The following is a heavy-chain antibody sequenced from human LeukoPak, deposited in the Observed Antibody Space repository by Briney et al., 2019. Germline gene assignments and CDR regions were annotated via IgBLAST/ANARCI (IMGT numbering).Heavy chain of an antibody. D-gene: IGHD1-26*01. CDR1: GYTFTSYG. CDR3: ARGASRGSQYD. CDR2: ISAYNGNT. Sequence: ASVKVSCKASGYTFTSYGISWVRQAPGQGREWMGWISAYNGNTNYAQKLQGRVAMTTNTSTRTAYMELRSLRSDDTAVYYCARGASRGSQYDWGQGTLVTVSS. J-gene: IGHJ4*02. V-gene: IGHV1-18*01.